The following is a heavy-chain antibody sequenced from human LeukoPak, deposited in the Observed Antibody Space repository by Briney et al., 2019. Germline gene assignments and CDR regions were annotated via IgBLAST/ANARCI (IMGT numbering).Heavy chain of an antibody. CDR1: GFTFSSYW. V-gene: IGHV3-9*01. J-gene: IGHJ6*02. CDR3: VKSFYTSPPAGMDV. Sequence: PGGSLRLSCAASGFTFSSYWMHWVRQVPGKGLEWVSTINWKSDTIGYADSVKGRFTISRDNAKNSLYLQMNSLRVEDTALYYCVKSFYTSPPAGMDVWGQGTTVTVSS. CDR2: INWKSDTI. D-gene: IGHD2-2*02.